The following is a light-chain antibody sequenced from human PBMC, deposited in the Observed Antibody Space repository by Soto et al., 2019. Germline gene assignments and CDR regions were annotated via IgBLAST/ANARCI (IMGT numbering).Light chain of an antibody. J-gene: IGKJ1*01. CDR3: QQRSNWPSWT. CDR1: QSVSSY. CDR2: DAS. Sequence: EIVLTQSPATLSLSPGERATLSCRASQSVSSYLAWYQQKPGQAPRLLIYDASNRATGIPARFSGSGSGTDFTLTISSLEPEDFAVYCCQQRSNWPSWTFGQGTKVDIK. V-gene: IGKV3-11*01.